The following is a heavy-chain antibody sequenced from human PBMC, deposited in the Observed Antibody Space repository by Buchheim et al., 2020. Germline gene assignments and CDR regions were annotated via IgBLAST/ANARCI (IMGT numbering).Heavy chain of an antibody. J-gene: IGHJ6*02. CDR3: ARDSRPVYDFWSGNYYYGMDV. Sequence: QVQLVQSGAEVKKPGSSVKVSCKAPGGTFSSYAISWVRQAPGQGLEWMGRIIPILGIANYAQQFQGRVTITADKSTSTAYMELSSLRSEDTAVYYCARDSRPVYDFWSGNYYYGMDVWGQGTT. CDR2: IIPILGIA. D-gene: IGHD3-3*01. CDR1: GGTFSSYA. V-gene: IGHV1-69*04.